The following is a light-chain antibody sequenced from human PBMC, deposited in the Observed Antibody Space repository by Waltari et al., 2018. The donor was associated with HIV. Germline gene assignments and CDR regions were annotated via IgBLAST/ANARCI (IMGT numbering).Light chain of an antibody. CDR2: NAS. J-gene: IGKJ2*01. CDR1: QGVSTY. Sequence: EIVLTQSPATLSLSPGERATLSCRASQGVSTYLAWYQHKPGQAPRLLIYNASNRATGIPARFSGSGSWTDFTLTISSLEPEDFAVYYCQQRTNWPPYTFGQGTKLEIK. V-gene: IGKV3-11*01. CDR3: QQRTNWPPYT.